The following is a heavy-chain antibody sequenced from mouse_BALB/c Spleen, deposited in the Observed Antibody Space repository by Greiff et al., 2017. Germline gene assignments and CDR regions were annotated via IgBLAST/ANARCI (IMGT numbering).Heavy chain of an antibody. V-gene: IGHV5-6-3*01. Sequence: EVKLVESGGGLVQPGGSLKLSCAASGFTFSSYGMSWVRQTPDKRLELVATINSNGGSTYYPDSVKGRFTISRDNAKNTLYPQMSSLKSEDTAMYYCARDHYYGSSHWYFDVWGAGTTVTVSS. D-gene: IGHD1-1*01. J-gene: IGHJ1*01. CDR2: INSNGGST. CDR1: GFTFSSYG. CDR3: ARDHYYGSSHWYFDV.